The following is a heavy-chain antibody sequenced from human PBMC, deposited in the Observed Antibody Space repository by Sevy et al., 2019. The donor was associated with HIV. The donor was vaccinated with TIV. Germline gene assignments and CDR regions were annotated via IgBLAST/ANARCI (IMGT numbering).Heavy chain of an antibody. Sequence: GESLKISCAASGFTFSSYAMHWVRQAPGKGLEWVAVISYDGSNKYYADAVKGRFTISRDNSKNRQYLQLNSLRAEYTTVYYGAGGRDAFDIWGQGTMVTVSS. V-gene: IGHV3-30-3*01. J-gene: IGHJ3*02. CDR3: AGGRDAFDI. CDR1: GFTFSSYA. CDR2: ISYDGSNK.